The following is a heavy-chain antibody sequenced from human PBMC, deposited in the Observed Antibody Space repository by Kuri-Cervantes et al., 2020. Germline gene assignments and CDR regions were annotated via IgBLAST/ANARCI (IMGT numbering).Heavy chain of an antibody. CDR2: IYHSGST. V-gene: IGHV4-59*04. D-gene: IGHD6-19*01. CDR3: ARTGNLAVAGNY. Sequence: SETLSLTCTVSGGSISSYYWSWIRQPPGKGLEWIGYIYHSGSTYYNPSLKSRVTISVDRSKNQFSLKLSSVTAADTAVYYCARTGNLAVAGNYWGQGTLVTVSS. J-gene: IGHJ4*02. CDR1: GGSISSYY.